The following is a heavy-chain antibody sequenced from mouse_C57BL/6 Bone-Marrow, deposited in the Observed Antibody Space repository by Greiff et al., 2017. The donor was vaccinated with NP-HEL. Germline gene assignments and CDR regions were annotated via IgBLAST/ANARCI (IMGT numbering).Heavy chain of an antibody. V-gene: IGHV1-18*01. Sequence: DVHLVESGPELVKPGASVKIPCKASGYTFTDYNMDWAKQSPGKSLEWIGDINPNNGGTIYNQKFKGKATLTVDKSSRTAYMELRSLTAEDTAVYYCARQAGGYLYAMDYWGQGTSVTVSS. J-gene: IGHJ4*01. CDR3: ARQAGGYLYAMDY. CDR2: INPNNGGT. D-gene: IGHD2-3*01. CDR1: GYTFTDYN.